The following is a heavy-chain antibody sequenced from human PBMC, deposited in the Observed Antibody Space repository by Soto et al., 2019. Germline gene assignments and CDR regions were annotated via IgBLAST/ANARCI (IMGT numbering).Heavy chain of an antibody. CDR2: IIPILGIA. V-gene: IGHV1-69*08. D-gene: IGHD3-10*01. CDR3: ARDLWFGEDKGWFDP. Sequence: QVQLVQSGAEVKKPGSSVKVSCKASGGTFSSYTISWVRQAPGQGLEWMGRIIPILGIANYAQKFQGRVTMXXDXSXXTADMELSRRGYEDTAVYYCARDLWFGEDKGWFDPWGQGTLVTVSS. CDR1: GGTFSSYT. J-gene: IGHJ5*02.